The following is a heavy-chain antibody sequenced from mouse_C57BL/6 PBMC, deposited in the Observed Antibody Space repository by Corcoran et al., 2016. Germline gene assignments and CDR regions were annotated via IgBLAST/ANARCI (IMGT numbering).Heavy chain of an antibody. D-gene: IGHD1-1*01. Sequence: QVQLLQSGPELVKPGASVKLSCKASGYTFTDYYINWVQQRPGQGLEWIGWIFPGSGSTYYNEKFKGKATLTVDKSSSTAYMLLSSLTSEDSAVYFCARSGYYYGSSYRYFDVWGTGTTVTVSS. CDR2: IFPGSGST. CDR3: ARSGYYYGSSYRYFDV. CDR1: GYTFTDYY. V-gene: IGHV1-75*01. J-gene: IGHJ1*03.